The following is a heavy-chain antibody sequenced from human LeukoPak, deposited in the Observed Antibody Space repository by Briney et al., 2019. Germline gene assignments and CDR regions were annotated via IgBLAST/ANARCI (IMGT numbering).Heavy chain of an antibody. CDR3: ARGIPVTIFWVQFDC. CDR2: INHSGST. CDR1: GGSFSGYY. Sequence: PSETLSLTCAVYGGSFSGYYWSWIRQPPGKGLEWIGEINHSGSTNYNPSPKSRVTISVDTSKNQFSLKLSSVTAADTAVYYCARGIPVTIFWVQFDCWGQGTLVTVSS. J-gene: IGHJ4*02. V-gene: IGHV4-34*01. D-gene: IGHD3-9*01.